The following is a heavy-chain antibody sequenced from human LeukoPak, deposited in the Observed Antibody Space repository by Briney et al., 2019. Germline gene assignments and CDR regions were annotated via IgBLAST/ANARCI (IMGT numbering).Heavy chain of an antibody. CDR3: VRDRDGYNY. J-gene: IGHJ4*02. Sequence: GGSLRLSCAASGFTFSNSLMHWVRQVPGKGLVWVARIDIDGSTTHYADSVKGRFTISRDNAKNTLYLQMNILRAENTAVYYCVRDRDGYNYWGQGTLVTVSS. V-gene: IGHV3-74*01. CDR1: GFTFSNSL. CDR2: IDIDGSTT. D-gene: IGHD5-24*01.